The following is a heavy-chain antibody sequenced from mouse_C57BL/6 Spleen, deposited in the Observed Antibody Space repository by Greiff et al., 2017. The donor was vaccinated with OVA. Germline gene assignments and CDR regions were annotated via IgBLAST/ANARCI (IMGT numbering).Heavy chain of an antibody. Sequence: QVTLKVSGPGILQPSQTLSLTCSFSGFSLSTFGMGVGWIRQPSGKGLEWLAHIWWDDDKYYNPALKSRPSISQDTSKNQVFLKIANVDTADTAPYYCARLANYSNYVAWFAYWGQGTLVTVSA. J-gene: IGHJ3*01. V-gene: IGHV8-8*01. CDR3: ARLANYSNYVAWFAY. CDR2: IWWDDDK. D-gene: IGHD2-5*01. CDR1: GFSLSTFGMG.